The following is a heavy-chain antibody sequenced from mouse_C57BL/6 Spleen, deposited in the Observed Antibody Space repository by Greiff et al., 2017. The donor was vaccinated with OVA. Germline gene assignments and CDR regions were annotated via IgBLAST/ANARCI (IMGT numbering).Heavy chain of an antibody. V-gene: IGHV1-62-2*01. J-gene: IGHJ2*01. CDR3: ARHDGRCCVRFDY. CDR2: FYPGSGSI. CDR1: GYTFTEYS. D-gene: IGHD2-14*01. Sequence: VQLQQSGAELVKPGASVKLSCKASGYTFTEYSIPWVKQRSGQGLEWIGRFYPGSGSIKYNEKFKDKATLTADTSSSTAYMRLSRLTSEDSAVDDSARHDGRCCVRFDYWGQGTTLTVSS.